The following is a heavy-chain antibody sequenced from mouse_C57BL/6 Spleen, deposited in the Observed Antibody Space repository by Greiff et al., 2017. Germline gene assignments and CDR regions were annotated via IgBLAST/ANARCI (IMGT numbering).Heavy chain of an antibody. CDR2: IRYDGSN. Sequence: VQLKESGPGLVKPSQSLSLTCSVTGYSITSGYYWNWIRQFPGNKLECMGYIRYDGSNIYNPSLKNRISITRDTPKNQVFLKLNSVTIEDTATYYCARHGAWFAYWGQGTLVTVSA. CDR1: GYSITSGYY. D-gene: IGHD1-1*02. V-gene: IGHV3-6*01. CDR3: ARHGAWFAY. J-gene: IGHJ3*01.